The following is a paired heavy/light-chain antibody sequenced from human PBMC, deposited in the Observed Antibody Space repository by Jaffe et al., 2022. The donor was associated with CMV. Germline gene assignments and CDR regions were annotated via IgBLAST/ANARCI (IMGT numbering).Heavy chain of an antibody. CDR2: VIGSGVGT. CDR1: GFTFSSYA. CDR3: AQGGDYGDYGPLDY. J-gene: IGHJ4*02. Sequence: EVQLLESGGGLVQPGGSLRLSCAASGFTFSSYAMIWVRQAPGKGLEWVSSVIGSGVGTYYADSVKGRFTISRDNSKNTLYLQMNSLRAEDTAVYYCAQGGDYGDYGPLDYWGQGTLVTVSS. D-gene: IGHD4-17*01. V-gene: IGHV3-23*01.
Light chain of an antibody. CDR3: YSAADNMGV. J-gene: IGLJ3*02. Sequence: SYELTQPSSVSVSPGQIARITCSGNVLAKKFARWFQQKPGQAPVLLIYKDSERPSGIPERFSGSSSGTTVTLTISGAQVEDEADYYCYSAADNMGVFGGGTKLTVL. CDR1: VLAKKF. CDR2: KDS. V-gene: IGLV3-27*01.